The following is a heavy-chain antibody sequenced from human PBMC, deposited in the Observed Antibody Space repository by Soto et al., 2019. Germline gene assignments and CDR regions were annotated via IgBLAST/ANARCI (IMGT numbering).Heavy chain of an antibody. J-gene: IGHJ4*02. D-gene: IGHD1-26*01. Sequence: SLRLSCAASGFTFSSYAMSWVRQAPGKGLEWVSAISGSGGSTYYADSVKGRFTISRDNSKNTLYLQMNSLRAEDTAVYYCAKDLVIVGATGPCFDYWGQGTLVTVSS. CDR3: AKDLVIVGATGPCFDY. CDR2: ISGSGGST. CDR1: GFTFSSYA. V-gene: IGHV3-23*01.